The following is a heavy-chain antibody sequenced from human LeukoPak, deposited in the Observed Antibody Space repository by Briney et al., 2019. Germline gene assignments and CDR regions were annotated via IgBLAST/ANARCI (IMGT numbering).Heavy chain of an antibody. CDR3: ARLRGYDYVWGSYRTRGDVDY. J-gene: IGHJ4*02. Sequence: GGSLRLSCAASGFTFSSYSMNWVRQAPGKGLEWVSSISSSSSYIYYADSVKGRFTISRDNAKNSLYLQMNSLRAEDTAVYYCARLRGYDYVWGSYRTRGDVDYWGQGTLVTVSS. D-gene: IGHD3-16*02. CDR1: GFTFSSYS. V-gene: IGHV3-21*01. CDR2: ISSSSSYI.